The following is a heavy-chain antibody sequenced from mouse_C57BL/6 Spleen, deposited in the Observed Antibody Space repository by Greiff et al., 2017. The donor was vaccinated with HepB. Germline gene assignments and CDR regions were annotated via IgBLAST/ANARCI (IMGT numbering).Heavy chain of an antibody. CDR2: ISSGSSTS. CDR1: GFTFSDYG. Sequence: EVKLVESGGGLVKPGGSLKLSCAASGFTFSDYGMHWVRQAPEKGLEWVAYISSGSSTSYYADTVKGRFTISRDNAKNTLFLQMTSLRSEDTAMYYCARDCGSSYVLFDYWGQGTTLTVSS. CDR3: ARDCGSSYVLFDY. V-gene: IGHV5-17*01. J-gene: IGHJ2*01. D-gene: IGHD1-1*01.